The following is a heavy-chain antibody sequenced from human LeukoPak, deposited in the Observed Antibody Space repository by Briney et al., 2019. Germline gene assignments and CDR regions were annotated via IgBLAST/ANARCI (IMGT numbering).Heavy chain of an antibody. V-gene: IGHV3-30*04. CDR1: GFTFSSYP. Sequence: GGSLRLSCAASGFTFSSYPMHWVRQAPGKGLEWVAVISYDGSTQYYADSVKGRFTISRDNSKNTLYLQMHSLKAEDTAVYYCARGSEDYDSSGYYYDLGDYWGQGTLVTVSS. D-gene: IGHD3-22*01. CDR3: ARGSEDYDSSGYYYDLGDY. CDR2: ISYDGSTQ. J-gene: IGHJ4*02.